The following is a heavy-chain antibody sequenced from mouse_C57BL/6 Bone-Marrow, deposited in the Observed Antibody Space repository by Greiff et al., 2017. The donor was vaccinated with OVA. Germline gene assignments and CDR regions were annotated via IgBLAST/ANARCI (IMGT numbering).Heavy chain of an antibody. CDR2: IDPENGDT. D-gene: IGHD3-2*02. Sequence: VQLQQSGAELVRPGASVKLSCTASGFNIKDDCMHWVKQRPEQGLEWIGWIDPENGDTEYNSKFQGKATLTADTSSSTAYLQLSSLTSEDSAVYYCAPLSKLRVRFADWGQGTLVTVSA. CDR3: APLSKLRVRFAD. J-gene: IGHJ3*01. V-gene: IGHV14-4*01. CDR1: GFNIKDDC.